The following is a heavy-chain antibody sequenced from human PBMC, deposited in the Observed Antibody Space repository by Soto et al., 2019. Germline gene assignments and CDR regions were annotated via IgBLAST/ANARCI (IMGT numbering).Heavy chain of an antibody. Sequence: GGSLRLSCSASGFTFSSYSMNWVRQAPGKGLEWVSSISSSSSYIYYADSVKGRFTISRDNAKNSLYLQMNSLRAEDTAVYYCARDRDSITGTKYYYYYGMDVWGQGTTVTVSS. CDR1: GFTFSSYS. V-gene: IGHV3-21*01. CDR2: ISSSSSYI. CDR3: ARDRDSITGTKYYYYYGMDV. J-gene: IGHJ6*02. D-gene: IGHD1-7*01.